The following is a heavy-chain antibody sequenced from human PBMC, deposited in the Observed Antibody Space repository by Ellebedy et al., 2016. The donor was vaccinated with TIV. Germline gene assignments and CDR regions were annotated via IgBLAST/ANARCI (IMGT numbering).Heavy chain of an antibody. J-gene: IGHJ6*02. CDR3: AKGGFSLWFGERSPLLDYYYGMDV. D-gene: IGHD3-10*01. CDR2: ISAYNGNT. V-gene: IGHV1-18*01. CDR1: GYTFTSYG. Sequence: ASVKVSXKASGYTFTSYGISWVRQAPGQGLEWMGWISAYNGNTNYAQKLQGRVTMTTDTSTSTAYMELRSLRSDDTAVYYCAKGGFSLWFGERSPLLDYYYGMDVWGQGTTVTVSS.